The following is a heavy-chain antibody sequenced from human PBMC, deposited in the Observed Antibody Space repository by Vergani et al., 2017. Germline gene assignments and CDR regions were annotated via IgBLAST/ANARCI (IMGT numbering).Heavy chain of an antibody. J-gene: IGHJ4*02. D-gene: IGHD3-9*01. V-gene: IGHV4-34*01. CDR2: IYYSGST. Sequence: QVQLQQWGAGLLKPSETLSLTCAVYGGSFSGYYWSWIRQPPGKGLEWIGYIYYSGSTYYNPSLKSRVTISVDTSKNQFSLKLSSVTAADTAIYFCARTESFILRYFHWALWGQGTLVTVSS. CDR3: ARTESFILRYFHWAL. CDR1: GGSFSGYY.